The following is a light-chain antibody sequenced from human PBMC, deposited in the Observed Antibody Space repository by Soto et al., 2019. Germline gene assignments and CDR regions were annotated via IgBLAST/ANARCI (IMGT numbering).Light chain of an antibody. CDR3: SSYTSSSTLGV. V-gene: IGLV2-14*01. CDR1: SSDVGGYNY. CDR2: DVS. J-gene: IGLJ1*01. Sequence: QSALTQPASVSGSPGQSITLSCPGTSSDVGGYNYVSWYQQHPGKAPKLMIYDVSNRPSGVSNRFSGSKSGNTASLTISGLQAEDEADYYCSSYTSSSTLGVFGTGTKVTVL.